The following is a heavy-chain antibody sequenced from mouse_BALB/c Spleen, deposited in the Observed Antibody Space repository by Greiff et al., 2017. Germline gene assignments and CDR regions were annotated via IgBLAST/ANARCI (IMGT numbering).Heavy chain of an antibody. CDR2: ISYDGSN. V-gene: IGHV3-6*02. J-gene: IGHJ3*01. CDR3: ARDGGLLRLPAWFAY. D-gene: IGHD1-2*01. Sequence: VQLQQSGPGLVKPSQSLSLTCSVTGYSITSGYYWNWIRQFPGNKLEWMGYISYDGSNNYNPSLKNRISITRDTSKNQFFLKLNSVTTEDTATYYCARDGGLLRLPAWFAYWGQGTLVTVSA. CDR1: GYSITSGYY.